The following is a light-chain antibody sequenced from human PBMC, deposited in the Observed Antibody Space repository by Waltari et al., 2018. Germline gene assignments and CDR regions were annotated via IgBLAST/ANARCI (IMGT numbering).Light chain of an antibody. V-gene: IGLV2-23*02. CDR1: ANDVGNYNL. Sequence: QSALTQPASVSGSPGQPFTISCAGTANDVGNYNLVSCYQQHPGKAPKLIIYEVTKRPSGVSNRFSASKSGIAASLTISGLQAEDEAEYYCFSYAGRFSFVFGTGTQVTV. J-gene: IGLJ1*01. CDR2: EVT. CDR3: FSYAGRFSFV.